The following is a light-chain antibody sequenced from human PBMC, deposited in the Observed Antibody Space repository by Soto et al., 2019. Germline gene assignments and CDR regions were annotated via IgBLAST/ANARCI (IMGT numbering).Light chain of an antibody. CDR3: SSYTGGNTYV. J-gene: IGLJ1*01. CDR1: SGDVGGYNY. V-gene: IGLV2-14*01. CDR2: DVS. Sequence: QSALTQPASVSGSPGQSITISCTGTSGDVGGYNYVSWYQQYPGKAPQLMIYDVSNRPSGVSTRFSGSKAGNTASLTISGLQAEDEADYYCSSYTGGNTYVFGTGTKLTVL.